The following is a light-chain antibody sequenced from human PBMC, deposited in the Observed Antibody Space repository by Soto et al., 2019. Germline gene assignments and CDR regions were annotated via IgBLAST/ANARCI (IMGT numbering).Light chain of an antibody. V-gene: IGKV1-33*01. CDR1: QDISNY. CDR2: AAS. CDR3: QQYDRA. J-gene: IGKJ3*01. Sequence: DIQMTQSPSSLSASVGDRVTITCQASQDISNYLNWYQQKPGTAPQLLIYAASNLETGVPSRFIGSGAGTDFTFTISSLQPEDIATYYCQQYDRAFGTGTKVAIK.